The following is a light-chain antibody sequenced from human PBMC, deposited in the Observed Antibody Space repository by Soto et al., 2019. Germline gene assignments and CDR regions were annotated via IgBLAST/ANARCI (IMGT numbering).Light chain of an antibody. Sequence: QSVLTQPPSVSGSPGQSVTISCTGTSTDFVSYNRVSWYQQPPGTAPKLIIYEASNRPSGVPDRFSGSKSGNTASLTISGLQAADEADYFCAAWDDNLNGYVFGTGTKVTVL. V-gene: IGLV2-18*01. CDR1: STDFVSYNR. CDR3: AAWDDNLNGYV. J-gene: IGLJ1*01. CDR2: EAS.